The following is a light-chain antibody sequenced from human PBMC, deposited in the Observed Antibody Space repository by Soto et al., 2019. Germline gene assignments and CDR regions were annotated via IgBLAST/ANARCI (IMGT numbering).Light chain of an antibody. CDR2: GAS. CDR3: QQYSSSPAT. J-gene: IGKJ1*01. Sequence: EIVLTQSPGTLSFSPGERATLSCRASQSVRSSHLAWYQQKPGQAPRLLIYGASSRATGIPDRFSGSGSGTDFTLTISRLEPEDFAVYSCQQYSSSPATLGQGTKVDIK. CDR1: QSVRSSH. V-gene: IGKV3-20*01.